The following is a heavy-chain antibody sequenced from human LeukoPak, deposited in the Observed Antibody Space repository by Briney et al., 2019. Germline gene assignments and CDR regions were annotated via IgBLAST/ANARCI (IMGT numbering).Heavy chain of an antibody. CDR3: AKDRRILYY. J-gene: IGHJ4*02. Sequence: PGGSLRLPCAASGFTFSSYSMNWVRQAPGKGLEWVSSISSSSSYIYYADSVKGRFTISRDNSKNTLYLQMNSLRAEDTAVYYCAKDRRILYYWGQGTLFTVSS. CDR1: GFTFSSYS. V-gene: IGHV3-21*04. CDR2: ISSSSSYI. D-gene: IGHD2-15*01.